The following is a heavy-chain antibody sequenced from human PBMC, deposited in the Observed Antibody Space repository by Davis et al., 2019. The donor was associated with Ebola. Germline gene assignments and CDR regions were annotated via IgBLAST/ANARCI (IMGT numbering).Heavy chain of an antibody. CDR2: PSHGGTR. CDR3: ARTTKTSISDSGLGYTRVDH. D-gene: IGHD5-24*01. Sequence: SETLSLTCAVYGGSFSTYCWSWIRQSPGKGLEWIGKPSHGGTRDSHPSLRSRVTIAVDASRNQFSLRMNPVTAADTAVYYCARTTKTSISDSGLGYTRVDHWRQGALVTVAS. V-gene: IGHV4-34*01. CDR1: GGSFSTYC. J-gene: IGHJ5*02.